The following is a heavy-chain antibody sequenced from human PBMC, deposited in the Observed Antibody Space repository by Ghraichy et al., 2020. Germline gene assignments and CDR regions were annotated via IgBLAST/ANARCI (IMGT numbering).Heavy chain of an antibody. D-gene: IGHD1-26*01. CDR3: TRRDDGRVDY. CDR2: ISGGGDYI. Sequence: GGSLRLSSARSRTRFNYCHMISVRKAPGTGLKRVSSISGGGDYIYHADSVKGRFTMSRDNSKSTLYLQMHSLRAEDTAIYYCTRRDDGRVDYWGQGTLVTVSS. V-gene: IGHV3-23*01. J-gene: IGHJ4*02. CDR1: RTRFNYCH.